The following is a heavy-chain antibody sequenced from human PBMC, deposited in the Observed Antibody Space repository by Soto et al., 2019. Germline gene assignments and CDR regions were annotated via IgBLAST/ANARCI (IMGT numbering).Heavy chain of an antibody. D-gene: IGHD3-16*01. V-gene: IGHV4-59*08. Sequence: SETLSLTCTVAGGSISSYYWSWILQPPGKGLEWIGYIYYSGSTNYNPSLKSRVTISVDTSKNQFSLKLSSVTAADTAVYYCARLLLRSDYYYYYGMDVWGQGTTVTVSS. CDR3: ARLLLRSDYYYYYGMDV. CDR1: GGSISSYY. J-gene: IGHJ6*02. CDR2: IYYSGST.